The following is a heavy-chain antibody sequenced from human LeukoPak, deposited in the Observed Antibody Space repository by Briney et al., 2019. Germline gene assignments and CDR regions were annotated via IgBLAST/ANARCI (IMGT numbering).Heavy chain of an antibody. CDR2: ISANSGYT. CDR1: GYPFTSYG. Sequence: ASVKVSCKAAGYPFTSYGITWARQAPGQGLEWMGWISANSGYTNYAQKFQGRVTMTRDTSISTAYMELSRLRSDDTAVYYCARGTRFATAIMNWFDPWGQGTLVTVSS. CDR3: ARGTRFATAIMNWFDP. D-gene: IGHD2-2*02. V-gene: IGHV1-2*02. J-gene: IGHJ5*02.